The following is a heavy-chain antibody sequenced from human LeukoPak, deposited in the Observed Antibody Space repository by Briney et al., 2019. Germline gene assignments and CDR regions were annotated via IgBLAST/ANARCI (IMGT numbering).Heavy chain of an antibody. Sequence: GGSLRLSCAASGFTVSDNYMSWVRQGPGKGLEWVSVMYSGGDTYYADSVKGRFTFSRDISKNTLYLQMNGLRTEDTAMYYCARDAPQVPAAGVLASWGQGTLVTVSS. CDR3: ARDAPQVPAAGVLAS. CDR2: MYSGGDT. J-gene: IGHJ5*02. D-gene: IGHD6-13*01. CDR1: GFTVSDNY. V-gene: IGHV3-53*01.